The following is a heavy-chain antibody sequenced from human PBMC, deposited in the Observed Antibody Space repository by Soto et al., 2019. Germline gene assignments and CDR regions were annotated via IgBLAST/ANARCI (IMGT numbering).Heavy chain of an antibody. CDR2: ISAYNGNT. J-gene: IGHJ4*02. CDR1: GYTFTIYG. D-gene: IGHD3-9*01. Sequence: ASVKVSCKASGYTFTIYGISWVRQAPGQGLEWMGWISAYNGNTNYAQKLQGRVTMTTDTSTSTAYMELRSLRSDDTAVYYCARYRYDILRQDYWGQGTLVTVSS. CDR3: ARYRYDILRQDY. V-gene: IGHV1-18*01.